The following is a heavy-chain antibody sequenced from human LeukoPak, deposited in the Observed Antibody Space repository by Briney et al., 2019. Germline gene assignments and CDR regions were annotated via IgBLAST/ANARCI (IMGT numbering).Heavy chain of an antibody. CDR3: ASGGNYYYYMDV. CDR1: GFTFSSYE. J-gene: IGHJ6*03. CDR2: ISSSGSTI. Sequence: GGSLRPSRAASGFTFSSYEMNWVRQAPGKGLEWVSYISSSGSTIYYADSVKGRFTISRDNAKNSLYLQMNSLRAEDTAVYYCASGGNYYYYMDVWGEGTTVTISS. V-gene: IGHV3-48*03.